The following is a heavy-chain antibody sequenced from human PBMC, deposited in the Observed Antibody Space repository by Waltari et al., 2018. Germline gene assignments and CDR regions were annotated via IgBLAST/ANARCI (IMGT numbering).Heavy chain of an antibody. Sequence: VQLQESGPGLVKPSETLSLTCTVSGGSISSYYWSWIRQPPGKGLEWIGYIYYSGSTNYNPSLKSRVTISVDTSKNQFSLKLSSVTAADTAVYYCARNPSIAAAVPYYFDYWGQGTLVTVSS. CDR2: IYYSGST. CDR1: GGSISSYY. CDR3: ARNPSIAAAVPYYFDY. D-gene: IGHD6-13*01. V-gene: IGHV4-59*01. J-gene: IGHJ4*02.